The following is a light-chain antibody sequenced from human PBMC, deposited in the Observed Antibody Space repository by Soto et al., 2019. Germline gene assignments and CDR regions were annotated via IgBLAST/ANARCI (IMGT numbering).Light chain of an antibody. V-gene: IGKV3-15*01. J-gene: IGKJ5*01. Sequence: EIVMTQSPVSLSVSPGERATLSCRASQSININLAWYQQKPGQAPRLLIYAASSRATGIPARFSGSGSGTEFTLTISHLQSEDFAVYYCQQRSNFITFGQGTRLEI. CDR3: QQRSNFIT. CDR2: AAS. CDR1: QSININ.